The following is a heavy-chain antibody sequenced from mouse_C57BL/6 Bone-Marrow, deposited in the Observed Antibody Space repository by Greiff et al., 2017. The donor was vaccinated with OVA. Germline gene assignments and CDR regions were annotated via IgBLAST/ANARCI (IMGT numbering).Heavy chain of an antibody. J-gene: IGHJ1*03. D-gene: IGHD1-1*01. CDR1: GFNIKDYY. Sequence: EVQLQQSGAELVRPGASVKLSCTASGFNIKDYYMHWVKQRPEQGLEWIGRIDPEDGATEYAPTFQGKATMTADTSSNTAYLQLSSLTSEDTAVYYCTTRLRSRWYFDVWGTGTTVTVSS. CDR2: IDPEDGAT. V-gene: IGHV14-1*01. CDR3: TTRLRSRWYFDV.